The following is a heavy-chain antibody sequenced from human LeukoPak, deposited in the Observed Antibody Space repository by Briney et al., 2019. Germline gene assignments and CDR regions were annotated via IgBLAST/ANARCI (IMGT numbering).Heavy chain of an antibody. V-gene: IGHV1-2*02. J-gene: IGHJ4*02. CDR1: GYTFTGYY. CDR2: INPNSGGT. CDR3: ARPPNTMIADY. Sequence: GASVKVSCKASGYTFTGYYLHWVRQAPGQGLEWMGWINPNSGGTNYAQKFQGRVTMTRDTSISTAYMELGRLRSDDTAVYYCARPPNTMIADYWGQGTLVTVSS. D-gene: IGHD3-22*01.